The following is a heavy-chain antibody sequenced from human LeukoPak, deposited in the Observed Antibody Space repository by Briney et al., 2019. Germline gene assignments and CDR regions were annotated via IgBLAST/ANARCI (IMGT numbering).Heavy chain of an antibody. V-gene: IGHV4-39*07. J-gene: IGHJ6*03. D-gene: IGHD4-11*01. Sequence: SETLSLTCTVSSGSFRTYYWGWIRQPPGKGLEWIGSIYYSGSTYYNPSLKSRVTISVDTSKNQFSLKLSSVTAADTAVYYCARTTSDYPNYYYYYYMDVWGKGTTVTVSS. CDR3: ARTTSDYPNYYYYYYMDV. CDR1: SGSFRTYY. CDR2: IYYSGST.